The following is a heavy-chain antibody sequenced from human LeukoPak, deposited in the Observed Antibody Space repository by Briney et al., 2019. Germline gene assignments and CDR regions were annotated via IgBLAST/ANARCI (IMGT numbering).Heavy chain of an antibody. Sequence: GGSLRLSCAASGFTFSSYAMSWARQAPGKGLEWVSAISGSGGSTYYADSVKGRFTISRDNSKNTLYLQMNSQRAEDTAVYYCAKLGCSSTSCLYGMDVWGQGTTVTVSS. V-gene: IGHV3-23*01. CDR3: AKLGCSSTSCLYGMDV. J-gene: IGHJ6*02. D-gene: IGHD2-2*01. CDR1: GFTFSSYA. CDR2: ISGSGGST.